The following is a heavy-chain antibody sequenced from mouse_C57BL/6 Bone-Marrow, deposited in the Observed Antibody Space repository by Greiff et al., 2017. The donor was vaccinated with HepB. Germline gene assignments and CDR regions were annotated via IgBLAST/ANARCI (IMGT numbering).Heavy chain of an antibody. Sequence: EVQLVESRGDLVKPGGSLKLSCAASGFTFSSYGMSWVRQTPDKRLEWVATISSGGSYTYYPDSVKGRFTISRDNAKNTLYLQMSSLKSEDTAMYYCALPYYYAMDYWGQGTSVTVSS. V-gene: IGHV5-6*01. CDR1: GFTFSSYG. CDR3: ALPYYYAMDY. J-gene: IGHJ4*01. CDR2: ISSGGSYT.